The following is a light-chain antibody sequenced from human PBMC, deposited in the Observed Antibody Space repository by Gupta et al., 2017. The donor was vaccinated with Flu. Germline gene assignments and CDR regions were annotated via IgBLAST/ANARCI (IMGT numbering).Light chain of an antibody. CDR1: QNIANS. Sequence: EVVLTQSPGFKSVSPKETVTITCRASQNIANSLHWYQHKPGQSPVVLIKYATQSFSGVPSRFGGSGSGTDFTLTINSLESEDAATYYCQQTSNLPYTFGQGTRLEIK. CDR3: QQTSNLPYT. J-gene: IGKJ2*01. V-gene: IGKV6-21*01. CDR2: YAT.